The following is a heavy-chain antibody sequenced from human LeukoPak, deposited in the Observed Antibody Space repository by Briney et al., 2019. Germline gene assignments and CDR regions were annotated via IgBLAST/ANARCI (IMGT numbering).Heavy chain of an antibody. Sequence: SETLSLTCTVSGGSISSYYWSWIRQPPGKGLEWIGYIYHSGSTNYNPSLKSRVTISVDTSKNQFSLKLSSVTAADTAVYYCARVVLRVTMVRGAPGRGYFDYWGQGTLVTVSS. CDR1: GGSISSYY. V-gene: IGHV4-59*08. J-gene: IGHJ4*02. CDR2: IYHSGST. CDR3: ARVVLRVTMVRGAPGRGYFDY. D-gene: IGHD3-10*01.